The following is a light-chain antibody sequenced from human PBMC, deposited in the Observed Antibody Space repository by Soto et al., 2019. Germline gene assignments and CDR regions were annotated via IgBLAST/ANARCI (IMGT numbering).Light chain of an antibody. CDR2: RNN. CDR3: AAWDDSLSGYV. Sequence: QSVLTQPPSASGTPGQRVTISCSGSSSNIGSNYVYWYQQLPETAPQLLIYRNNQRPSWVPDRFAGSRSGTSASLAISGLRSEDEADYYCAAWDDSLSGYVFGTGTKVTVL. J-gene: IGLJ1*01. CDR1: SSNIGSNY. V-gene: IGLV1-47*01.